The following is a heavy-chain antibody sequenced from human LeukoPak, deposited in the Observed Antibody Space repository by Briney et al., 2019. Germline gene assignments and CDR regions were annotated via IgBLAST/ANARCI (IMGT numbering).Heavy chain of an antibody. D-gene: IGHD1-26*01. CDR2: ISAYNGNT. CDR3: ARGEGIVGATTLAY. CDR1: GYTFTSYG. V-gene: IGHV1-18*01. J-gene: IGHJ4*02. Sequence: ASVKVSCKASGYTFTSYGISWVRQAPGQGLEWMGWISAYNGNTNYAQKLQGRVTMTTDTSTSTASMELRSLRSDDPDVYYCARGEGIVGATTLAYWGQGTLVTLSS.